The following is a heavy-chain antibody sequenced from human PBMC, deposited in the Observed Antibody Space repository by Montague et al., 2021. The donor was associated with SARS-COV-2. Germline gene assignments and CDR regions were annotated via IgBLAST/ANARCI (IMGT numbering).Heavy chain of an antibody. V-gene: IGHV4-34*01. D-gene: IGHD2-2*02. J-gene: IGHJ6*03. CDR1: GGSFSGYS. CDR2: ICHSGST. CDR3: RVVPAGIPKGPNFYYMDV. Sequence: SETLSLTCAVYGGSFSGYSWSWIRQPPGKGLEWIGQICHSGSTNYNPSLKSRVTISVDTSKNQFSLKLSSVTAADTALYYCRVVPAGIPKGPNFYYMDVWGKGTTVTVSS.